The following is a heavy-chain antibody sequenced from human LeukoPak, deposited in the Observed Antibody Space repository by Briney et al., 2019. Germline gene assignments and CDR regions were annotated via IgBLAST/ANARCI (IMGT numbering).Heavy chain of an antibody. J-gene: IGHJ4*02. V-gene: IGHV3-30*18. D-gene: IGHD2-21*01. CDR1: GFTFSSYG. Sequence: GGSLRLSCAASGFTFSSYGMHWVRQAPGKGLEWVAVVSYDGSKYYADSVKGRFTISRDNSKNTLYLQMSSLRAEDTAVYYCAKDLNRGLPDYWGQGTLVTVSS. CDR3: AKDLNRGLPDY. CDR2: VSYDGSK.